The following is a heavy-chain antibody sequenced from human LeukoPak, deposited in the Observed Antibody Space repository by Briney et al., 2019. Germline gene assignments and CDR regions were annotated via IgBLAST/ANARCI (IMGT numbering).Heavy chain of an antibody. CDR2: INSDGINT. CDR3: ARVRNDYGDY. V-gene: IGHV3-74*01. Sequence: GGSLRLSCAASGFTFSNYWMHWVRQAPGKGLVWVSRINSDGINTSYADSVKGRFTISRDNAKNTLNLQMNSLRAEDTAVYYCARVRNDYGDYWGQGTLVTVSS. J-gene: IGHJ4*02. CDR1: GFTFSNYW.